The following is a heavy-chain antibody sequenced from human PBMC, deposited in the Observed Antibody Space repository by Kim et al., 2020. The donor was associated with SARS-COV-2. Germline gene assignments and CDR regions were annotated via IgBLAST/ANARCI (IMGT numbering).Heavy chain of an antibody. CDR2: IYYSGST. J-gene: IGHJ6*02. D-gene: IGHD3-16*01. CDR3: ARSSWGLNYYYYYGMDV. V-gene: IGHV4-59*13. CDR1: GGSISSYY. Sequence: SETLSLTCTVSGGSISSYYWSWIRQPPGKGLEWIGYIYYSGSTNYNPSLKSRVTISVDTSKNQFSLKLSSVTAADTAVYYCARSSWGLNYYYYYGMDVRGQGTTVTVSX.